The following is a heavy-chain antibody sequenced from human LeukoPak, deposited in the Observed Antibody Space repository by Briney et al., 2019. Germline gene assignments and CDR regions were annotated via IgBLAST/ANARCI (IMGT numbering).Heavy chain of an antibody. J-gene: IGHJ4*02. CDR1: GFSFSSYA. CDR2: FSGDGTGT. D-gene: IGHD3-16*01. V-gene: IGHV3-23*01. Sequence: PGGSLRLSCAASGFSFSSYAMSWVRQAPGKGLEWVSAFSGDGTGTYSADSVKGRFTISRDNSKNTLYLQMNSLRAEDTAVYYCARGESLFDYWGQGILVTVSS. CDR3: ARGESLFDY.